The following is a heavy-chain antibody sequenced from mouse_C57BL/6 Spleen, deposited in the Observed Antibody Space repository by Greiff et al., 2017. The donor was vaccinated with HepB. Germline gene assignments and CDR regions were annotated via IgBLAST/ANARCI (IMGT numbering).Heavy chain of an antibody. CDR3: ARGSYYSNWGFAY. Sequence: QVQLQQPGAELVKPGASVKMSCKASGYTFTSYWITWVKQRPGQGLEWIGDIYPGSGSTNYNEKFKSKATLTVDTSSSTAYMQLSSLTSEDSAVYHCARGSYYSNWGFAYWGQGTLVTVSA. J-gene: IGHJ3*01. V-gene: IGHV1-55*01. CDR2: IYPGSGST. CDR1: GYTFTSYW. D-gene: IGHD2-5*01.